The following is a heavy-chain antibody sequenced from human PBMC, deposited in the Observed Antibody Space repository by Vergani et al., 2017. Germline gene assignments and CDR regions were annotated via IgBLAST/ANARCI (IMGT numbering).Heavy chain of an antibody. CDR2: IYYSGST. CDR3: GHSSSWYKYYFDY. D-gene: IGHD6-13*01. Sequence: QVQLQESGPGLVKPSETLSLTCTVSGGSISSSSYYWGWIRQPPGKGLEWIGSIYYSGSTYYNPSLKSRVTISVDTSKNQFSLKLSSVTAADTAVYYCGHSSSWYKYYFDYWGQGTLVTVSS. CDR1: GGSISSSSYY. J-gene: IGHJ4*02. V-gene: IGHV4-39*01.